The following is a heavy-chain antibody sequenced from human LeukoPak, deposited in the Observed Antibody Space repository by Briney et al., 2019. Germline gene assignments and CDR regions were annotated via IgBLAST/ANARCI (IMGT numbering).Heavy chain of an antibody. D-gene: IGHD3-3*01. J-gene: IGHJ4*02. V-gene: IGHV4-39*01. CDR2: INYSGST. CDR3: ARTYDFWSGQIDY. Sequence: SETLSLTCTVSGGSISSSSYYWGWIRQPPGKGLEWIGSINYSGSTYFNPSLKSRVTTSVDTSRNQFSLKLSSVTAADTAVYYCARTYDFWSGQIDYWGQGTLVTVSS. CDR1: GGSISSSSYY.